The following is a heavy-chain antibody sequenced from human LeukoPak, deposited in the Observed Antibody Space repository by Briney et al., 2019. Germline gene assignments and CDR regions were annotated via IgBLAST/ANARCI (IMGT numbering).Heavy chain of an antibody. CDR3: ARGASGGYFDWSKRYFDY. J-gene: IGHJ4*02. CDR1: GYTFTSYD. Sequence: ASVKVSCKASGYTFTSYDINWVRQATGQGLEWMGWMNPNSGNTGYAQKFQGGVTMTRNTSISTAYMELSSLRSEDTAVYYCARGASGGYFDWSKRYFDYWGQGTLVTVSS. CDR2: MNPNSGNT. D-gene: IGHD3-9*01. V-gene: IGHV1-8*01.